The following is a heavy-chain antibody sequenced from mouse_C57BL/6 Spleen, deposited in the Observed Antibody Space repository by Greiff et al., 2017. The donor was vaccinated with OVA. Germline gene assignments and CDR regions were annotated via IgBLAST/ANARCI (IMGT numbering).Heavy chain of an antibody. D-gene: IGHD1-1*01. CDR3: ARFYYYGSSPYFDY. CDR2: LDPEDGET. CDR1: GFNIKDSY. Sequence: VQLQQSGAELVKPGASVKLSCTASGFNIKDSYMHWVKQRTEQGLEWIGRLDPEDGETKYAPKFQGGATITADPSSNTAYLHLSSPTSADAAVYYCARFYYYGSSPYFDYGGQGTTLTVAS. V-gene: IGHV14-2*01. J-gene: IGHJ2*01.